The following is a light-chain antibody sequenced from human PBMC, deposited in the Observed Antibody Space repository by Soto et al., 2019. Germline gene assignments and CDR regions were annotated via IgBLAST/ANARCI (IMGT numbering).Light chain of an antibody. CDR2: DAS. CDR1: QSISSW. V-gene: IGKV1-5*01. Sequence: DIQMTQSPSTLSASVGDRVTITCRASQSISSWLAWYQQKPGKAPKLLIYDASSLESGVPSRFSGSGSGKEFTRTISSLQPDDFATYYCQQYNSYSYTFGQGTKLEIK. J-gene: IGKJ2*01. CDR3: QQYNSYSYT.